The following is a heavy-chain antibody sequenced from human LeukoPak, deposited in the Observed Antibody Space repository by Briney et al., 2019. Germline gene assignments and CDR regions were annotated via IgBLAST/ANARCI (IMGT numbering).Heavy chain of an antibody. CDR1: GFSLSTNGMC. J-gene: IGHJ4*02. CDR3: ARIRIAAGHFDY. V-gene: IGHV2-70*11. CDR2: IDWDDDK. D-gene: IGHD6-13*01. Sequence: SGPTLVNPTQSLTLTCTFSGFSLSTNGMCVSWIRQPPGKALEWLARIDWDDDKYYSTSLKTRLTIAKDTSKNQVVLTMTNMDPVDTATYYCARIRIAAGHFDYWGQGTLVTVSS.